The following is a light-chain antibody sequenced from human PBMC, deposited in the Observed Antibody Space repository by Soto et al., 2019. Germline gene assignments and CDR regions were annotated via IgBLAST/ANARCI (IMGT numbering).Light chain of an antibody. CDR3: QQYSSSPS. V-gene: IGKV3-20*01. CDR2: GAS. J-gene: IGKJ5*01. CDR1: QSVSSSY. Sequence: EIVLTQSPGTLSLSPGERATLSCRASQSVSSSYLAWYQQKPGQAPRLLIYGASSRATVIPDRFSGSGSGTEFTLTIGSLQSEDFAVYYCQQYSSSPSFGQGTRLEIK.